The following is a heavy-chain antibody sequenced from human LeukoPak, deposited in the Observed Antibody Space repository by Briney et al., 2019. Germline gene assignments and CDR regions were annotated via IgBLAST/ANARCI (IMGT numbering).Heavy chain of an antibody. D-gene: IGHD6-13*01. CDR1: GLTSSDYY. Sequence: GSLRLSCAAPGLTSSDYYMSWIGQPPGKGLKWVSYISISSSYTNYADSVKGRFTISRENPKNSLYLQMNSLRAEDTAVYYCAKHHSSSWYAAGAFDIWGQGTMVTVSS. CDR2: ISISSSYT. J-gene: IGHJ3*02. CDR3: AKHHSSSWYAAGAFDI. V-gene: IGHV3-11*06.